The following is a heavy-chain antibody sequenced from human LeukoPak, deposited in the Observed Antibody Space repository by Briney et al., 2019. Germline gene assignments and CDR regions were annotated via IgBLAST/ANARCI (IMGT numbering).Heavy chain of an antibody. D-gene: IGHD6-19*01. Sequence: GGSLRLSCAASGLTFSDYYMSWIRQAPGKGLEWVSYISSSGSTIYYADSVKGRFTISRDNAKNSLYLQMNSLRAEDTAVYYCARVYWRIAVAGWYFDYWGQGTLVTVSS. CDR1: GLTFSDYY. CDR2: ISSSGSTI. V-gene: IGHV3-11*04. J-gene: IGHJ4*02. CDR3: ARVYWRIAVAGWYFDY.